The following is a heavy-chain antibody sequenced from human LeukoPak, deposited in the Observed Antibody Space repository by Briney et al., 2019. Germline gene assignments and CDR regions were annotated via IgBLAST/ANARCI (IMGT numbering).Heavy chain of an antibody. CDR3: ARRPRNSGSDDGPPGLDY. CDR1: GGSFSGYY. V-gene: IGHV4-34*01. Sequence: PSETLSLTRAVYGGSFSGYYWSWIRQPPGKGLEWIGEINHSGRTTYNSSLKSRVTISVYTSKNQFSLKLSSVTAADTAVYYCARRPRNSGSDDGPPGLDYWGQGTLVTVSS. CDR2: INHSGRT. D-gene: IGHD1-26*01. J-gene: IGHJ4*02.